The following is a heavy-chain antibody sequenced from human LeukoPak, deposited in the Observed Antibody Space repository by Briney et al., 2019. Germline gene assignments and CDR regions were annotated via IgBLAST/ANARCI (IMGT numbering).Heavy chain of an antibody. CDR2: ISGSGDST. J-gene: IGHJ4*02. CDR3: AKMRWLQYYYFDS. D-gene: IGHD5-24*01. V-gene: IGHV3-23*01. Sequence: GGSLRLSCAASGFTFSNCVMSWVRQAPGKGLEWVSDISGSGDSTFYADSVKGRFTISRDNSKNTLYLQMNSLRAEDTAVYYCAKMRWLQYYYFDSWGQGTLVTVSS. CDR1: GFTFSNCV.